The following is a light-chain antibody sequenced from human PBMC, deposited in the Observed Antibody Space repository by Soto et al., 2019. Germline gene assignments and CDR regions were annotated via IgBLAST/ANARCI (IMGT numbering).Light chain of an antibody. Sequence: EIVITQSPATLSVSPGERATLSCRASQSISSNLAWYQQKPGQAPRLLIYSASTRATGIPARFSGSGSETEFTLTISSLQSEDVAVYYCQQYINWPPTYTFGQGTKLEIK. J-gene: IGKJ2*01. CDR3: QQYINWPPTYT. CDR2: SAS. V-gene: IGKV3-15*01. CDR1: QSISSN.